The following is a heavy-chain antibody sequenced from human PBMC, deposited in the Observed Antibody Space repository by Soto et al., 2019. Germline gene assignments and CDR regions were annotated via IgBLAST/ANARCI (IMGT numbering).Heavy chain of an antibody. CDR2: IYWDDDK. CDR1: GFSLNTGGLG. J-gene: IGHJ6*02. CDR3: VHSRCGGDCLRSYSSHYYYGMDV. D-gene: IGHD2-21*02. Sequence: QITLKESGPTLVKPTQTLTLTCTVSGFSLNTGGLGVGWIRQPPGKALEWLALIYWDDDKRYSPSLKHRLGISKDTSNNLVVFTMTNMDPVDTATYYCVHSRCGGDCLRSYSSHYYYGMDVWGQGTTVTVSS. V-gene: IGHV2-5*02.